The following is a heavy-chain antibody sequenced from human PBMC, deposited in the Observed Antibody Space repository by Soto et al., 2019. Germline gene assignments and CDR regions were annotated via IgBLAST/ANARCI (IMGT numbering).Heavy chain of an antibody. CDR1: GFTFSSYA. D-gene: IGHD6-13*01. J-gene: IGHJ6*02. V-gene: IGHV3-64D*06. Sequence: GGSLRLSCSASGFTFSSYAMHWVRQAPGKGLEYVSAISSNGGSTYYADSVKGRFTISRDNSKNTLYLQMSSLRAEDTAVYYCVKPYSSSWYGNDHYYYGMDVWGQGTTVTVSS. CDR3: VKPYSSSWYGNDHYYYGMDV. CDR2: ISSNGGST.